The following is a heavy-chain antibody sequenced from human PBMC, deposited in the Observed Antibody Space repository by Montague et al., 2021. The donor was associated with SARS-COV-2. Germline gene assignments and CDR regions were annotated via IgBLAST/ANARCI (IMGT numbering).Heavy chain of an antibody. Sequence: PALVKPTQTLTLTCTFSGFSLSTSGMCVSWIRQPPGKALEWLTLIGWDDDKYYSTSLKTRLTISKDTSKNQVVLTMTNMEPVDTATYYCARSYGTTVVTRAFDCWGQGTLVTVSS. CDR2: IGWDDDK. CDR3: ARSYGTTVVTRAFDC. J-gene: IGHJ4*02. V-gene: IGHV2-70*01. D-gene: IGHD4-23*01. CDR1: GFSLSTSGMC.